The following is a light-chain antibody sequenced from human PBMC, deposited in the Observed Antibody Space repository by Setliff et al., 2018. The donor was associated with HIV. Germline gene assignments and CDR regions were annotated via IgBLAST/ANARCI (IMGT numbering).Light chain of an antibody. CDR3: SSYAITNTLP. CDR1: SRDVGGYNY. V-gene: IGLV2-14*03. CDR2: EVT. J-gene: IGLJ1*01. Sequence: QSALAQPASVSGSPGQSITISCTGTSRDVGGYNYVSWYQQHPGKAPKLIIYEVTNRASGVSNRFSGSKSGNTASLTISGLQAEDEADYYCSSYAITNTLPFGTGTKVTVL.